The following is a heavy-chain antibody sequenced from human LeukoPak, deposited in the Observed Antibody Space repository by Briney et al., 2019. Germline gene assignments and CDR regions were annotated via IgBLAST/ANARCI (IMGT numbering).Heavy chain of an antibody. Sequence: SETLSLTCTVSGGSISSYYWSWIRQPAGKGLEWIGRIHTSGSTNYSPSLKSRVTMSVDTSKNQFSLKLSSVTAADTAVYYCARAHGYSYGYLYYFDYWGQGTLVTVSS. D-gene: IGHD5-18*01. CDR1: GGSISSYY. V-gene: IGHV4-4*07. CDR2: IHTSGST. CDR3: ARAHGYSYGYLYYFDY. J-gene: IGHJ4*02.